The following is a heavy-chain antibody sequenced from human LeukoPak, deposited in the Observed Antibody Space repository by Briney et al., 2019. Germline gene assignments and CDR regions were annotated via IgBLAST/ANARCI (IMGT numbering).Heavy chain of an antibody. V-gene: IGHV3-7*01. J-gene: IGHJ4*02. Sequence: GGSLRLSCAASGFTFSNAWMSWVRQAPGKGLEWVANIKYDGSGKDYADSVKGRFTISRDNARNSLFLQMNSLRVEDTAVYYCARDIAPAGLFYDYWGQGTLVTVSS. CDR2: IKYDGSGK. CDR1: GFTFSNAW. CDR3: ARDIAPAGLFYDY. D-gene: IGHD6-13*01.